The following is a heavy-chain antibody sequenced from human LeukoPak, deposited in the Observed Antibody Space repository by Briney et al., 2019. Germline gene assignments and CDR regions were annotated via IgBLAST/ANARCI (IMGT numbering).Heavy chain of an antibody. J-gene: IGHJ4*02. D-gene: IGHD3-3*01. V-gene: IGHV3-23*01. Sequence: GGSLRLSCAASGFTFSSYAMSRVRQAPGKGLEWVSAISGSGGSTYYADSVKGRFTISRDNSKNTLYLQMNSLRAEDTAVYYCAKSSYTIFGVVIPPGFDYWGQGTLVTVSS. CDR1: GFTFSSYA. CDR2: ISGSGGST. CDR3: AKSSYTIFGVVIPPGFDY.